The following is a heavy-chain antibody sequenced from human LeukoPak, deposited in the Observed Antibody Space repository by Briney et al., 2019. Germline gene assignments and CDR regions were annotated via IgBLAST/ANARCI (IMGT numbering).Heavy chain of an antibody. CDR2: FDPEDGET. Sequence: ASVKVSCKVSGYTLTEFSMHWVRQAPGKGLEWMGGFDPEDGETIYAQKFQGRVTMTEDTSTDTAYMELSSLRSEDTAVYYCARDGMVRGVHNTHFDYWGQGTLVTVSS. J-gene: IGHJ4*02. CDR1: GYTLTEFS. CDR3: ARDGMVRGVHNTHFDY. D-gene: IGHD3-10*01. V-gene: IGHV1-24*01.